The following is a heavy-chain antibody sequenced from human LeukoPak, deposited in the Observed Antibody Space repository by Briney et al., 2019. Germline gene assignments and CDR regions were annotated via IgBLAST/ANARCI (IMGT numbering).Heavy chain of an antibody. V-gene: IGHV1-2*06. CDR2: INPNSGDT. CDR3: ARQVVVPAAPADY. Sequence: ASVKVSCKASGYTFTGYYVHWVRQAPGQGLEWMGRINPNSGDTNYAQKFQGRVTMTRDTSISTAYMELSRLRSDDTAVYYCARQVVVPAAPADYWGQGTLVTVSS. D-gene: IGHD2-2*01. CDR1: GYTFTGYY. J-gene: IGHJ4*02.